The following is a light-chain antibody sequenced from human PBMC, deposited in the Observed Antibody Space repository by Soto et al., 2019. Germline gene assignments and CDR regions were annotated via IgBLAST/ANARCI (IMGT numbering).Light chain of an antibody. CDR2: EGS. J-gene: IGLJ2*01. Sequence: QSALTQPASVSGSPGQSITISCTGTSSDVGSYNLVSWYQQHPGKAPKLMIYEGSKRPSGVANRFSGSKSGNTASLTISGHQADEEADYYCCSDAGSNVVFGGGTKLTVL. V-gene: IGLV2-23*01. CDR1: SSDVGSYNL. CDR3: CSDAGSNVV.